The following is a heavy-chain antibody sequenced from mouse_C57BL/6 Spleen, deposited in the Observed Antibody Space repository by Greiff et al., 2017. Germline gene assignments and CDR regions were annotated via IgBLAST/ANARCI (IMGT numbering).Heavy chain of an antibody. D-gene: IGHD2-12*01. V-gene: IGHV7-3*01. CDR3: ARYGDDVGDDAMDY. Sequence: EVQLVESGGGLVQPGGSLSLSCAASGFTFTDYYMSWVRQPPGKALEWLGFIRNKANGYTTEYSASVKGRFTISRDNSQSILYLQMNALRAEDSATYYCARYGDDVGDDAMDYWGQGTSVTVSS. J-gene: IGHJ4*01. CDR1: GFTFTDYY. CDR2: IRNKANGYTT.